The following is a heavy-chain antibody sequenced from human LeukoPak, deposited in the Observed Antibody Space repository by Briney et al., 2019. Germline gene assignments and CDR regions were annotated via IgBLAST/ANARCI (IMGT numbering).Heavy chain of an antibody. D-gene: IGHD3-3*01. CDR2: IYYSGST. CDR3: ARGFWRGYYTGIGDS. CDR1: GGSISSYY. J-gene: IGHJ4*02. V-gene: IGHV4-59*12. Sequence: SETLSLTCTVSGGSISSYYWSWIRQPPGRGLEWIGYIYYSGSTNYNPSLKSRVTISVDKSKNQFSLKLSSVTAADTAVYYCARGFWRGYYTGIGDSWGQGTLVTVSS.